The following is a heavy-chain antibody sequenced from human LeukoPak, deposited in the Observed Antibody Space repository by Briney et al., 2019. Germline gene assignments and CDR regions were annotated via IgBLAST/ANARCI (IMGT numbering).Heavy chain of an antibody. CDR2: IYHSGST. Sequence: PSQTLSLTCAVSGGSISSGGYAWSWLRQPPGKGLEWIGYIYHSGSTYYNPSLKSRVTISVDRSKNQFSLKLSSVTAADTAVYYCARGYDYDSSGYAYWGQGTLVTVSS. V-gene: IGHV4-30-2*01. D-gene: IGHD3-22*01. J-gene: IGHJ4*02. CDR1: GGSISSGGYA. CDR3: ARGYDYDSSGYAY.